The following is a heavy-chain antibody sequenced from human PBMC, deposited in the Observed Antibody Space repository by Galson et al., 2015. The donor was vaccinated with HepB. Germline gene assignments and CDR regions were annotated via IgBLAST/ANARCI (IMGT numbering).Heavy chain of an antibody. CDR1: GFSFSSYS. J-gene: IGHJ4*02. CDR3: ARVLGPEGGFDY. Sequence: SLRLSCAASGFSFSSYSINWVRQAPGKGLEWVSSISGSGSRIYYADSLKGRFTISRDNAKHSLYLQMNSLRVDDTAVYYCARVLGPEGGFDYWGQGTLVTVSS. D-gene: IGHD2/OR15-2a*01. V-gene: IGHV3-21*01. CDR2: ISGSGSRI.